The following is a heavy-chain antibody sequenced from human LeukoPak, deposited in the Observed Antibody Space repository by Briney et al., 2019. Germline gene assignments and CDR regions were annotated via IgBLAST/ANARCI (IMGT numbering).Heavy chain of an antibody. Sequence: ASVNVSCTASGYTFTSYGISWVRRAPGQGLEGMGGISAYNGNTNYAQKLQGRVTMTTDTSTSTAYMELRSLRSDDTAVYYCARGKYDSSGYPSNYWGQGTLVTVSS. CDR1: GYTFTSYG. V-gene: IGHV1-18*01. CDR2: ISAYNGNT. J-gene: IGHJ4*02. CDR3: ARGKYDSSGYPSNY. D-gene: IGHD3-22*01.